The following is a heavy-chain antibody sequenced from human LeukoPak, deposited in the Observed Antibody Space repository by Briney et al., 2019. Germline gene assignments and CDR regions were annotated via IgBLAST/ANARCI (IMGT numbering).Heavy chain of an antibody. CDR3: ARSVGAAPFDY. V-gene: IGHV4-59*01. J-gene: IGHJ4*02. CDR2: ISNSGYT. CDR1: GSFISSSY. Sequence: PSETLSLTCTVSGSFISSSYWTWIRQVPGTGLEWIGYISNSGYTSYNPSLKSRVTISVDSSKNQFSLKMTSVTAVDTAVYFCARSVGAAPFDYWGQGTLVTVSS. D-gene: IGHD2-15*01.